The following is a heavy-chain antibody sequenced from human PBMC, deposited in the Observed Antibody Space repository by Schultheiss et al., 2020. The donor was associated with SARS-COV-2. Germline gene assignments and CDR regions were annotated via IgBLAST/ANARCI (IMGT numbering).Heavy chain of an antibody. CDR2: IYHSGST. J-gene: IGHJ4*02. Sequence: SETLSLTCAVSGGSISSSNWWSWVRQPPGKGLEWIGEIYHSGSTNYNPSLKSRVTISVDKSKNQFSLKLSSVTAADTAVYYCARGAYGGDGYNYRLVDYFDYWGQGTLVTVSS. V-gene: IGHV4-4*02. CDR1: GGSISSSNW. CDR3: ARGAYGGDGYNYRLVDYFDY. D-gene: IGHD5-24*01.